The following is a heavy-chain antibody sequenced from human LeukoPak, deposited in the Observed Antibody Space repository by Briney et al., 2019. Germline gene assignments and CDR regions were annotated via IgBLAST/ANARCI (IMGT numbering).Heavy chain of an antibody. CDR1: GFTFSSYW. V-gene: IGHV3-7*01. CDR2: IKQDGSES. J-gene: IGHJ4*02. D-gene: IGHD6-19*01. Sequence: GGSLRLSCAASGFTFSSYWMSWVRQAPGKGLEWVANIKQDGSESYYVDSVKGRFTFSRDNAKNSLYLQMNSLRAEDTAVYYCVREGIAVAETPDYWGQGTLVTVSS. CDR3: VREGIAVAETPDY.